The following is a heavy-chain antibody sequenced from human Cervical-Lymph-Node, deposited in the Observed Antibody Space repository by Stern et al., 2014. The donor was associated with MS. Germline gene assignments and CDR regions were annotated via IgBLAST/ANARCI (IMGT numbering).Heavy chain of an antibody. CDR3: ARLKGSLTRGTYFDF. CDR2: IYPGDSDT. D-gene: IGHD4-17*01. J-gene: IGHJ4*02. Sequence: VQLVESGAEVEKPGDSLKISCKGSGYSFTKSWIGWVRQMPGKGLEWMGFIYPGDSDTRYSPSFQGPVPISPDKSINTAYPQWSSLKASDTAIYYCARLKGSLTRGTYFDFWGQGTLVSVSS. CDR1: GYSFTKSW. V-gene: IGHV5-51*03.